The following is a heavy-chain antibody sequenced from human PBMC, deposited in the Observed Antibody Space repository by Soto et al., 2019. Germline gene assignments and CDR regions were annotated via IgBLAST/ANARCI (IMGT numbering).Heavy chain of an antibody. CDR1: GGSVSSGSYY. V-gene: IGHV4-61*01. D-gene: IGHD3-10*01. J-gene: IGHJ4*02. CDR2: IYYSGST. Sequence: QVQLQESGPGLVKPSETLSLTCTVSGGSVSSGSYYWSWIRQPPGKGLEWIGYIYYSGSTNYNPSLKSRVTIPVDTSKNQFSRKLSSVTAADTAVYYCAREPAAWFGELLYPYYFDYWGQGTLVTVSS. CDR3: AREPAAWFGELLYPYYFDY.